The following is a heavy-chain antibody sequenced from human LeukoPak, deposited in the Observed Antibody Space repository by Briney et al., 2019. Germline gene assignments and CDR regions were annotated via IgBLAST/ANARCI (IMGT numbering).Heavy chain of an antibody. CDR3: ARDDVAVAAAFDI. V-gene: IGHV4-59*12. J-gene: IGHJ3*02. CDR1: GGSISSYY. Sequence: SETLSLTCTVSGGSISSYYWSWIRQPPGKGLEWVGYIYYSGSTNYNPSLKSRVTISVDTSKNQFSLKLSSVTAADTAVYYCARDDVAVAAAFDIWGQGTMVTVSS. D-gene: IGHD6-19*01. CDR2: IYYSGST.